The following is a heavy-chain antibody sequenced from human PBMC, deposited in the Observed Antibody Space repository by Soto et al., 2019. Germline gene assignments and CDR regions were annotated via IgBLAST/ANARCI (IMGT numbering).Heavy chain of an antibody. J-gene: IGHJ4*02. V-gene: IGHV3-23*01. CDR3: ARMYSSSCDY. CDR2: ITGSGDRT. CDR1: GFTFSTYA. Sequence: EVQLLESGGDLVQPGGCLRLSCAASGFTFSTYAMRWVRQAPGKGLEWVSSITGSGDRTYYADSVKGRFTISRDNSQSTLHLQMNSLRAEDTAVYYCARMYSSSCDYWGQGTLVTVSS. D-gene: IGHD6-13*01.